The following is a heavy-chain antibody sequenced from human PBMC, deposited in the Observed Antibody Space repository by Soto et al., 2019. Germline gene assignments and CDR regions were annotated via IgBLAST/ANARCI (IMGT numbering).Heavy chain of an antibody. V-gene: IGHV3-30*18. J-gene: IGHJ4*02. CDR3: AKGGGSARDFDY. CDR2: TSYDGNNK. Sequence: PGGSLRLSCTGSGFTFGNYGMHWVRQAPGKGLEWVASTSYDGNNKYYADSLKGRSTISRDNSKKMVYLQMTSLGPEDTAVYYCAKGGGSARDFDYWGQGALVTVSS. D-gene: IGHD1-26*01. CDR1: GFTFGNYG.